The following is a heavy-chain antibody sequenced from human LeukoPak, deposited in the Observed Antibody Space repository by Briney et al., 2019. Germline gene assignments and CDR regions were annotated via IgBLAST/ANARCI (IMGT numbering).Heavy chain of an antibody. V-gene: IGHV3-23*01. J-gene: IGHJ4*02. CDR2: ISGRGGST. Sequence: PGGSLRLSCAASGFTFSSYAMSWVRQAPGMGLEWVSAISGRGGSTYYAESVKGRFTISRDNSTNTLYLQMNSLRAEDTAIYYCAKSFAGAVAGSRGLDYWGQGTLVTVSS. CDR3: AKSFAGAVAGSRGLDY. CDR1: GFTFSSYA. D-gene: IGHD6-19*01.